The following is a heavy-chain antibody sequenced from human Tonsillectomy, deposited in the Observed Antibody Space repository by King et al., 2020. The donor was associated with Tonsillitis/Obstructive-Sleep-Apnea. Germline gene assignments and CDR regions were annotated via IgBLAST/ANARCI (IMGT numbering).Heavy chain of an antibody. D-gene: IGHD2-15*01. CDR2: INHSGST. V-gene: IGHV4-34*01. CDR3: ARVVVAATPYYFDY. CDR1: GGSFSGYY. Sequence: VQLQQWGAGLLKPSETLSLTCAVYGGSFSGYYWSLIRQPPGKGLEWIGEINHSGSTNYNPSPKSRVTISVDTSNNQFSLRLSSVTAADTAVYYCARVVVAATPYYFDYWGQGTLVTVSS. J-gene: IGHJ4*02.